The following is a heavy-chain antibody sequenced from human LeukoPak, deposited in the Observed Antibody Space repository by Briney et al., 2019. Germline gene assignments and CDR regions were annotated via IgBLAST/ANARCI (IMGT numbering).Heavy chain of an antibody. CDR1: GFTFSIYS. CDR3: ARDPYSGSYGDYYYYYMDV. J-gene: IGHJ6*03. CDR2: ITSSSSYI. V-gene: IGHV3-21*01. D-gene: IGHD1-26*01. Sequence: GGSLRLSCAASGFTFSIYSMNWVRQAPGKGLEWVSSITSSSSYIYYADSVKGQFTISRDNAKNSLYLQMNSLRDEDTAVYYCARDPYSGSYGDYYYYYMDVWGKGTTVTISS.